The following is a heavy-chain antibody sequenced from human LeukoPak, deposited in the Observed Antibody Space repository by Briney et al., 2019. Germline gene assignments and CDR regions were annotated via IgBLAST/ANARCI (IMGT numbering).Heavy chain of an antibody. D-gene: IGHD3-9*01. CDR2: MNPNSGNT. J-gene: IGHJ6*03. V-gene: IGHV1-8*03. CDR3: ARGPRAYFDWLPPHGYMDV. Sequence: ASVKVSCKASGYTFTSYDINWVRQATGQGLEWMGWMNPNSGNTGYAQKFQGRVTITRNTSISTAYMELSSLRSEDTAVYYCARGPRAYFDWLPPHGYMDVWGEGTTVTVSS. CDR1: GYTFTSYD.